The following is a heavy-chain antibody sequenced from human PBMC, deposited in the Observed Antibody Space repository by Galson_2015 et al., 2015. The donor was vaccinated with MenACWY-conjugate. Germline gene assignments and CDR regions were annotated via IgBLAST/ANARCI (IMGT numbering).Heavy chain of an antibody. V-gene: IGHV4-39*01. J-gene: IGHJ5*01. Sequence: ETLSLTCTVSGSSISNANYYWGWIRQPPGKGLEWIGSINYSGSTYYNPSLKSRVTMSLDTSKNQLSLNLGSVTAADTAVYYCARRSYYSGSYTGWFDSWGQGTLVTVSS. CDR2: INYSGST. CDR3: ARRSYYSGSYTGWFDS. D-gene: IGHD1-26*01. CDR1: GSSISNANYY.